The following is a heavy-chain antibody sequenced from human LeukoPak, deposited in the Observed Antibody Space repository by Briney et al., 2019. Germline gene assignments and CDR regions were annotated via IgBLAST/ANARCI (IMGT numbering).Heavy chain of an antibody. V-gene: IGHV3-20*04. CDR2: INWNGGST. CDR3: ASTYCSSTSCYDNYYYYYTDV. D-gene: IGHD2-2*01. Sequence: GGSLRLSCAASGFTFSTFWMSWVRQAPGKGLEWVSGINWNGGSTGYADSVKGRFTISRDNAKNSLYLQMNSLRAEDTALYYCASTYCSSTSCYDNYYYYYTDVWGKGTTVTVSS. CDR1: GFTFSTFW. J-gene: IGHJ6*03.